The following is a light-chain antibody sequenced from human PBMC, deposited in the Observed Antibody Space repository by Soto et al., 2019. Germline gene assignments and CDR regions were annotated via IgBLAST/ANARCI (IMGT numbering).Light chain of an antibody. CDR2: GAS. J-gene: IGKJ2*01. CDR1: QSVSSS. CDR3: QQYHNWFT. V-gene: IGKV3-15*01. Sequence: EIVMTQSPATLSVSPGERATLSCRASQSVSSSLAWYQQKPGRAPSLLIYGASTRATGIPARFSGSGSGTEFTLTISSLQSEDFAVYYCQQYHNWFTFGQGTKLEIK.